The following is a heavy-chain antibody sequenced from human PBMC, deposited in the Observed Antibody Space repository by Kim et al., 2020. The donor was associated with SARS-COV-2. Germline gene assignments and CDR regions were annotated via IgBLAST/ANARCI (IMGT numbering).Heavy chain of an antibody. D-gene: IGHD3-10*01. J-gene: IGHJ5*02. Sequence: SVKVSCKASGGTFSSYAISWVRQAPGQGLEWMGGIIPIFGTANYAQKFQGRVTITADESTSTAYMELSSLRSEDTAVYYCARGHGSGSYYYQASFDPWGQGPWSPSPQ. CDR1: GGTFSSYA. V-gene: IGHV1-69*13. CDR2: IIPIFGTA. CDR3: ARGHGSGSYYYQASFDP.